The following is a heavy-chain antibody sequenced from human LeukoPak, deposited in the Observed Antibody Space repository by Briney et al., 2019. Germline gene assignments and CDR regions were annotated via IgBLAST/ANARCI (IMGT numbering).Heavy chain of an antibody. CDR3: ARVWSVEWELPHYFDY. V-gene: IGHV3-66*02. D-gene: IGHD1-26*01. CDR2: IYSGGST. Sequence: GESLKISCAASGFTVSSNYMSWVRQAPGKGLEWVSVIYSGGSTYYADSVKGRFTISRDNSKNTLYLQMNSLRAEDTAVYYCARVWSVEWELPHYFDYWGQGTLVTVSS. CDR1: GFTVSSNY. J-gene: IGHJ4*02.